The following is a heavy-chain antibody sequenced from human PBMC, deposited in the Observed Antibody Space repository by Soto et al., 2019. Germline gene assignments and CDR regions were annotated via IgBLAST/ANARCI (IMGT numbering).Heavy chain of an antibody. CDR3: SRGTSIPASGDY. D-gene: IGHD6-6*01. CDR2: VSAYNGER. V-gene: IGHV1-18*01. J-gene: IGHJ4*01. CDR1: GYTFTNYG. Sequence: QVQLVQSGAEVKKPGASVKVSCKASGYTFTNYGSNWVRQAPGQGLEWLGWVSAYNGERRYAQRVQARVMLTTDTSTTTAYMELRRLRSDDTAVYYCSRGTSIPASGDYWGQGTLVTVSS.